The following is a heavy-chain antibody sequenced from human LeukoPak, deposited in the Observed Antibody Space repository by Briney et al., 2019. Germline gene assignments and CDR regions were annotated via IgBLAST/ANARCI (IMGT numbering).Heavy chain of an antibody. CDR1: GGTFSSYA. V-gene: IGHV1-69*04. D-gene: IGHD3-10*01. CDR3: APTSGLYGEFVDY. CDR2: IIPILGIA. J-gene: IGHJ4*02. Sequence: ASVKVSCKASGGTFSSYAISWVRQAPGQGLEWMGRIIPILGIANYAQKFQGRVTITADKSTSTAYMELSSLRSEDTAVYYCAPTSGLYGEFVDYWGQGTLVTVSS.